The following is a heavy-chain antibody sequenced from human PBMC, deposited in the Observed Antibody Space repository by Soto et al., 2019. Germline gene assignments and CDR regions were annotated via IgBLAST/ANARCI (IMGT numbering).Heavy chain of an antibody. V-gene: IGHV1-8*01. CDR1: GYTFINYD. Sequence: QVQMVQSGAEVKKPGASVKGSCKASGYTFINYDIHWVRQATGQGLEWMGWMNPDSGNTGQSKQFQGRVTMTRDTSISTAYMELSSLRSEDKAVYYCARGRFRRTWFDPWGQGTLVTVSS. D-gene: IGHD3-16*01. CDR2: MNPDSGNT. J-gene: IGHJ5*02. CDR3: ARGRFRRTWFDP.